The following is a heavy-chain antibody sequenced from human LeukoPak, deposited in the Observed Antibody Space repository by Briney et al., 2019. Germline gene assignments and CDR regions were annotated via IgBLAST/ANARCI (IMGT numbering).Heavy chain of an antibody. V-gene: IGHV1-18*01. CDR1: GYTFTSYG. Sequence: ASVKVSCKASGYTFTSYGISWVRQAPGQGLEWMGWISAYNGNTNYAQKLQGRVTMTTDTSTSTAYMELRSLRSDDTAVYYCAREREEQWLVLTPLFSDYWGQGTLVTVSS. CDR2: ISAYNGNT. CDR3: AREREEQWLVLTPLFSDY. J-gene: IGHJ4*02. D-gene: IGHD6-19*01.